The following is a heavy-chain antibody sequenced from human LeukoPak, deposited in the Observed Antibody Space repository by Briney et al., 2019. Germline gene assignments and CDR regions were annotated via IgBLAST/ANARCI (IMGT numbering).Heavy chain of an antibody. CDR2: IYYSGST. J-gene: IGHJ4*02. CDR1: GGSISSSSYY. CDR3: VSLKRKIRYCSNGVCYSGLDY. D-gene: IGHD2-8*01. V-gene: IGHV4-39*01. Sequence: SETLSLTCTVSGGSISSSSYYWGWIRQPPGKGLEWIGSIYYSGSTYYNPSLKSRVTISVDTSKNQFSLKLSSVTAADTAVYYCVSLKRKIRYCSNGVCYSGLDYWGQGTLVTVSS.